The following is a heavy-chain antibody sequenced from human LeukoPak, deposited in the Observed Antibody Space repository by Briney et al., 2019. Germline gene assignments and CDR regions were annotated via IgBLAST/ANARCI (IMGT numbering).Heavy chain of an antibody. CDR3: ARPYYDSSGYYLPYYFDY. CDR1: GGTFSSHA. V-gene: IGHV1-69*13. Sequence: SVKVSCKASGGTFSSHAIIWVRQAPGQGLEWMGGIIPIFGTANYAQKFQGRVTITADESTSTAYMELSSLRSEDTAVYYCARPYYDSSGYYLPYYFDYWGQGTLVTVSS. CDR2: IIPIFGTA. D-gene: IGHD3-22*01. J-gene: IGHJ4*02.